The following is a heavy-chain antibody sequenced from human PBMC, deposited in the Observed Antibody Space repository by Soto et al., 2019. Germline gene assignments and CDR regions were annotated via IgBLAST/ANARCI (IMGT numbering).Heavy chain of an antibody. CDR3: ARPRSGSYYYGMDV. V-gene: IGHV1-8*01. D-gene: IGHD3-3*01. CDR2: MNPNSGNT. Sequence: QVQLVQSGAEVKKPGASVKVSCKASGYTFTSYDINWVRQATGQGLEWMGWMNPNSGNTGYAQKFQGRVTMTRHTSIITAYMELSSLRSEDTARYYCARPRSGSYYYGMDVWGQGTAVTVSS. CDR1: GYTFTSYD. J-gene: IGHJ6*02.